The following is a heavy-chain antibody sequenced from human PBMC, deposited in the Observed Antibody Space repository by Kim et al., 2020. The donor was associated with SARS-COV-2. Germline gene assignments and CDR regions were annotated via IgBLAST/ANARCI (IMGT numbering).Heavy chain of an antibody. CDR1: GGSFSGYY. J-gene: IGHJ6*03. CDR3: ARGTIFGYYYMDV. D-gene: IGHD3-3*01. CDR2: INHSGST. Sequence: SETLSLTCAVYGGSFSGYYWSWIRQPPGKGLEWIGEINHSGSTNYNPSLKSRVTISVDTSKNPFSLKLSSVTAADTAVYYCARGTIFGYYYMDVWGKGTTVPVSS. V-gene: IGHV4-34*01.